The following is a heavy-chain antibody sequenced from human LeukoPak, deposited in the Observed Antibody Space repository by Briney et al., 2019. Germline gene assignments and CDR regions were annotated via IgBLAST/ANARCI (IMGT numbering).Heavy chain of an antibody. D-gene: IGHD1-26*01. CDR3: ARGPIVGATTQSPTDY. Sequence: GRSLRLSCAASGFTFSSYAMHWVRQAPGKGLEWVAVISYDGSNKYYADSVKGRFTISRDNSKNTLYLQMNSLRAEDTAVYYCARGPIVGATTQSPTDYWGQGALVTVSS. CDR1: GFTFSSYA. CDR2: ISYDGSNK. J-gene: IGHJ4*02. V-gene: IGHV3-30*04.